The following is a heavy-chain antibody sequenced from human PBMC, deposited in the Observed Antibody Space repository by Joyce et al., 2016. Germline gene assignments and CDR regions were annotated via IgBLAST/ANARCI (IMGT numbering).Heavy chain of an antibody. CDR1: GFTFSTYS. CDR2: ISSRCRAI. CDR3: ARERTGLSPDPFDI. Sequence: EVQLVESGGGLVQPGGSLRLSCAASGFTFSTYSMNCVRQAPGKGLEWVSYISSRCRAIYYADSVKGRFTISRDNAKNSLYLQMNSLRPEDTAVYYCARERTGLSPDPFDIWGQGTMVTVSS. J-gene: IGHJ3*02. D-gene: IGHD1-1*01. V-gene: IGHV3-48*04.